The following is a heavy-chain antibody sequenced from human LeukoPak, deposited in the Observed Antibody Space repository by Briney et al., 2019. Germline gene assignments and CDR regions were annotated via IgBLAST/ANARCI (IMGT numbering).Heavy chain of an antibody. CDR2: INHSGST. V-gene: IGHV4-34*01. CDR3: ARGEYGDIVVVPASNWFDP. D-gene: IGHD2-2*01. CDR1: GGSFSGYY. Sequence: SETLSLTCAVYGGSFSGYYWSWIRQPPGKGLAWIGEINHSGSTNYNPSLKSRVTISVDTSKNQFSLKLSSVTAADTAVYYCARGEYGDIVVVPASNWFDPWGQGTLVTVSS. J-gene: IGHJ5*02.